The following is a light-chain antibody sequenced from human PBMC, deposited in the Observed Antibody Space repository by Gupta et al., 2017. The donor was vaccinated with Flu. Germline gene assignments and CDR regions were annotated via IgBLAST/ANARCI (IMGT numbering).Light chain of an antibody. CDR2: TAS. Sequence: DIQMTQSPSSLSAYVGDRVTITCRASQSISNYLNWYQQKPGNAPNLLIYTASSVQSGVPSRFSGSRSGTDFTLNISRLQPEDFATYYCQQCDSIPITFGGGTKVEIK. V-gene: IGKV1-39*01. CDR3: QQCDSIPIT. CDR1: QSISNY. J-gene: IGKJ4*01.